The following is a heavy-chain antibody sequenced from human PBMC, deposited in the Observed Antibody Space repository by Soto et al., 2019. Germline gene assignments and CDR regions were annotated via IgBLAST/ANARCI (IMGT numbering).Heavy chain of an antibody. D-gene: IGHD4-17*01. Sequence: GGSLRLSCAASGFTFSSYAMSWVRQAPGKGLEWVANISDSGSSKYYVDSVKGRFTISRDNAKNSLYLQMNSLRAEDTAVYYCARVNGNYGDYAYWGQGTLVTVSS. CDR2: ISDSGSSK. V-gene: IGHV3-48*04. J-gene: IGHJ4*02. CDR1: GFTFSSYA. CDR3: ARVNGNYGDYAY.